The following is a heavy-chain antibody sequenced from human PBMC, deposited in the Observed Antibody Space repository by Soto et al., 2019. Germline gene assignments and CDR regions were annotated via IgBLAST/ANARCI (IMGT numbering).Heavy chain of an antibody. Sequence: PGESLKISCKGSGYSFTSYWIGWVRQMPGKGLEWMGIIYPGDSDTRYSPSFQGQVTISADKSISTAYLQWSSLKASDTAMYYCARRRGGLYSNYVGFDYWGQGTLVTVSS. CDR1: GYSFTSYW. D-gene: IGHD4-4*01. V-gene: IGHV5-51*01. CDR3: ARRRGGLYSNYVGFDY. CDR2: IYPGDSDT. J-gene: IGHJ4*02.